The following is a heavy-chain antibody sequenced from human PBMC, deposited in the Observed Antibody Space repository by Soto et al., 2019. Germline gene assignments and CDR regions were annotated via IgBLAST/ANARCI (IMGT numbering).Heavy chain of an antibody. CDR1: GGSISSSNW. V-gene: IGHV4-4*02. D-gene: IGHD3-22*01. Sequence: SETLSLTCAGSGGSISSSNWWSWVRQPPGKGLEWIGEIYHSGSTNYNPSLKSRVTISVDKSKNQFSLKLSSVTAADTAVYYCARDLSYYDSSGAFDYWGQGTLVTVSS. CDR3: ARDLSYYDSSGAFDY. CDR2: IYHSGST. J-gene: IGHJ4*02.